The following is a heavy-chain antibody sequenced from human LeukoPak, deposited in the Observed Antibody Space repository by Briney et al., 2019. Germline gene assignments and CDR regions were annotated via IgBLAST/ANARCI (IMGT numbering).Heavy chain of an antibody. J-gene: IGHJ6*03. CDR1: GFTFSDYY. D-gene: IGHD6-6*01. CDR3: ARLRSSSFYYYYMDV. V-gene: IGHV3-11*01. Sequence: GGSLRLSCAASGFTFSDYYMSWIRQAPGKGLEWVSYISSSGSTIYYADSVKGRFTISRDNAKNSLYLQMNSLRAEDTAVYYCARLRSSSFYYYYMDVLGKGTTVTVSS. CDR2: ISSSGSTI.